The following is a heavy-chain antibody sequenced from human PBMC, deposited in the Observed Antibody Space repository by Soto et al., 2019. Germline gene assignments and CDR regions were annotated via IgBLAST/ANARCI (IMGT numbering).Heavy chain of an antibody. V-gene: IGHV4-31*03. CDR2: ISYSGAT. CDR3: ARGNMFVGYCETNSPYVSWFDP. D-gene: IGHD2-15*01. CDR1: GVSITSGSHY. Sequence: QVQLQESGPGLVKPSQTLSLTCTVSGVSITSGSHYWSWIRQHPGKGLAWVGYISYSGATYYNPSLRSRVSISIDTSKNQFSLKVSSVTAADAAVYYCARGNMFVGYCETNSPYVSWFDPWGQGNRVTVSS. J-gene: IGHJ5*02.